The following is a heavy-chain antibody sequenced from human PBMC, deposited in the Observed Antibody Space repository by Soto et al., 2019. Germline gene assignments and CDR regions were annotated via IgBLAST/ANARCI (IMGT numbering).Heavy chain of an antibody. Sequence: EVQLVESGGGLVKPGGSLRLSCAASGFTFSNAWMNWVRQAPGKGLEWVGRIKSKTDGGTTDYAAPVKGRFTISRDDSKNTLYLQMNSLKTEDTAVYYCTTPLTYYYDSSGYFDAFDIWGQGTMVTVSS. CDR1: GFTFSNAW. J-gene: IGHJ3*02. D-gene: IGHD3-22*01. CDR2: IKSKTDGGTT. V-gene: IGHV3-15*07. CDR3: TTPLTYYYDSSGYFDAFDI.